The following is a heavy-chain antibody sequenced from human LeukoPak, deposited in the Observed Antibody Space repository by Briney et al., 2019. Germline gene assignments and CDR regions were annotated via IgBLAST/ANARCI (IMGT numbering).Heavy chain of an antibody. Sequence: GGSLRLSCAASGFTFSSSSMNWVRQTPGKGLEWVSYISDHGKSRNYVDSVKGRFTISRDNAKSSLYLQMNSLRVEDTASYFCARARIAAPLLDYWGQGTLVTVSS. V-gene: IGHV3-48*04. CDR1: GFTFSSSS. CDR3: ARARIAAPLLDY. J-gene: IGHJ4*02. CDR2: ISDHGKSR. D-gene: IGHD6-13*01.